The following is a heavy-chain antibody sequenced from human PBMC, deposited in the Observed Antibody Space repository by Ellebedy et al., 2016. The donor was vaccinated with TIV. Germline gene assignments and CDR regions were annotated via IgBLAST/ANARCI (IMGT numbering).Heavy chain of an antibody. V-gene: IGHV3-74*01. CDR2: INSDGSNS. J-gene: IGHJ4*02. Sequence: PGGSLRLSCAASGFTFSTYWMHWVRQAPGKGLVWVSRINSDGSNSNYADSVKGRFTISRDNAKNSLYLQMNSLRAEDTAVYYCARVTTLATGTGYYFDYWGQGTLVTVSS. D-gene: IGHD4-17*01. CDR3: ARVTTLATGTGYYFDY. CDR1: GFTFSTYW.